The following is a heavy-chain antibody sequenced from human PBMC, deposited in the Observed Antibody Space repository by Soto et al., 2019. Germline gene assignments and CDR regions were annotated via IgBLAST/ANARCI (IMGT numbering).Heavy chain of an antibody. CDR3: ARGNRDHGMDV. CDR2: INHSGST. V-gene: IGHV4-34*01. J-gene: IGHJ6*02. CDR1: GGSFSGYY. Sequence: PSETLSLTCAVYGGSFSGYYWSWIRQPPGKGLEWIGEINHSGSTNYNPSLKSRVTISVDTSKNQFSLKLSSVTAADTAVYCCARGNRDHGMDVWGQGTTVTSP.